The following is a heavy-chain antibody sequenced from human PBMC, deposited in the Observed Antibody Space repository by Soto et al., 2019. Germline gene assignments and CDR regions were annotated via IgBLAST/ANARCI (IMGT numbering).Heavy chain of an antibody. J-gene: IGHJ3*02. CDR1: GFPFSSYA. D-gene: IGHD3-22*01. V-gene: IGHV3-23*01. Sequence: GGSLRLSCAASGFPFSSYAMTWVRQAPGKGLEWVSSIDVSGGSTNYADSVQGRFTVSRDKCKNTLLLQMNSLRAEDTAVYYCAKVLISYDSSGYSGSGAFDIWGRGTMITV. CDR3: AKVLISYDSSGYSGSGAFDI. CDR2: IDVSGGST.